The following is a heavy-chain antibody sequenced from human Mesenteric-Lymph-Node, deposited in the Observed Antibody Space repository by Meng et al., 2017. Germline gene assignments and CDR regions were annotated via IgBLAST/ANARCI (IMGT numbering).Heavy chain of an antibody. V-gene: IGHV3-30*04. CDR1: LFTFSNYA. Sequence: GESLKISCAASLFTFSNYAMHWVRQAPGTGLEWVSMISYDGTDKYYADSVKGRFIISRDNSRNSVSLQMNSLRVEDTAVYYCARENDAYGYAESWGQGTLVTVSS. D-gene: IGHD3-16*01. J-gene: IGHJ5*02. CDR2: ISYDGTDK. CDR3: ARENDAYGYAES.